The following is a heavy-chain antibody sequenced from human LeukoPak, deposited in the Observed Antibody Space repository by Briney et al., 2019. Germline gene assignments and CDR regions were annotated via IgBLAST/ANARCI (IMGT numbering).Heavy chain of an antibody. CDR2: INWNGGNT. Sequence: GGSLRLSCAASGFTFDDYGMNWVRQAPGKGLEWVSGINWNGGNTGYADSVKGRFTISRDNAKNTLYLQMNSLRAEDTAVYYCAKGQYSGYDTGFDYWGQGTLVTVSS. J-gene: IGHJ4*02. D-gene: IGHD5-12*01. CDR3: AKGQYSGYDTGFDY. CDR1: GFTFDDYG. V-gene: IGHV3-20*04.